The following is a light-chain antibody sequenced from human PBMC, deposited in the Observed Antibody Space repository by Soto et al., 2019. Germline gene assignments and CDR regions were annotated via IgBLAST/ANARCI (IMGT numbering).Light chain of an antibody. Sequence: EIALTQSPGTLSLSPGERATLSCRASQSVTANYLAWYQQKPGQAPRLLIYAASIGATGIPDRFSGSGSGTGFTLTISRLEPEDSAVYYCLQYGIPLWTFGQGTKVEIK. CDR1: QSVTANY. J-gene: IGKJ1*01. CDR2: AAS. V-gene: IGKV3-20*01. CDR3: LQYGIPLWT.